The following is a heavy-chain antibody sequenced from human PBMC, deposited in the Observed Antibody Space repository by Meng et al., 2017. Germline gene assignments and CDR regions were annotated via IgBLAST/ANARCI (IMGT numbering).Heavy chain of an antibody. CDR3: YGNYIQGPN. V-gene: IGHV1-2*06. CDR2: INPNSDGT. Sequence: VHHVEVGAEGERPWAPLTLFGMASGFSFYDYYLHGVRQAPGQGLEGKGRINPNSDGTTYAQKFQGRGTMTRDTSISTDYRERSRLRSDDTSVYYGYGNYIQGPNWGQGTLVTVSS. CDR1: GFSFYDYY. D-gene: IGHD4-11*01. J-gene: IGHJ4*02.